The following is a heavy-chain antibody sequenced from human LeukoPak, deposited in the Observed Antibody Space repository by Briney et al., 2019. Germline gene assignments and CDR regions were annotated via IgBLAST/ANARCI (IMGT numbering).Heavy chain of an antibody. V-gene: IGHV3-9*01. Sequence: GGSLRLSCAASGFTFDDYAMHWVRQAPGKGLEWVSGISWNSGSIGYADSVKGRFTISRDNAKNSLYLQMNSLRAEDTAVYYCAKVMKSVAGTHGASRAPTPPDYWGQGTLVTVSS. J-gene: IGHJ4*02. CDR2: ISWNSGSI. CDR3: AKVMKSVAGTHGASRAPTPPDY. D-gene: IGHD6-19*01. CDR1: GFTFDDYA.